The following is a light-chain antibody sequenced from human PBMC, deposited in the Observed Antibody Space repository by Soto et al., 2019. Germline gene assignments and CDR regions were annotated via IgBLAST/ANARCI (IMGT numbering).Light chain of an antibody. J-gene: IGKJ5*01. V-gene: IGKV3-15*01. CDR3: QQYGTSEII. CDR1: QGVTTN. CDR2: DVS. Sequence: EIVMTQSPATLFVSPGDRAILSCRAGQGVTTNFAWYQQKSGQSPRLLIYDVSHRATGVPDRFSGSGSGTDFTLTISRLETEDFAVFYCQQYGTSEIIFGQGTRLEI.